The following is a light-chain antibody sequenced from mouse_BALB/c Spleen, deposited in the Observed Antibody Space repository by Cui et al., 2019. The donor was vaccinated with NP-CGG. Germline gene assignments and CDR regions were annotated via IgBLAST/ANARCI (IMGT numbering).Light chain of an antibody. J-gene: IGLJ1*01. CDR1: TGAVTTSNY. V-gene: IGLV1*01. Sequence: QAVVNQASALTTSPGDTVTLTCRSSTGAVTTSNYANWVQEKPDHLFTGLIGGTNNRAPGVPARFSGSLIGDKAALTITGEQTEDEAIYFCALWYSNHWVFGGGTKLTVL. CDR2: GTN. CDR3: ALWYSNHWV.